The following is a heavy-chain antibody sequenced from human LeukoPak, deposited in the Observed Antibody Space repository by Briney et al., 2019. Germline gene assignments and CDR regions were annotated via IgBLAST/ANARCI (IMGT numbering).Heavy chain of an antibody. D-gene: IGHD6-13*01. V-gene: IGHV1-69*05. Sequence: GASVKVSCKASGGTFSSNAISWVRQAPGQGLEWMGRIIPIFGTANYAQKFQGRVTITTDESTSTAYMELSSLRSEDTAVYYCARARGPQQLVVNWFDPWGQGTLVTVSS. CDR1: GGTFSSNA. CDR2: IIPIFGTA. J-gene: IGHJ5*02. CDR3: ARARGPQQLVVNWFDP.